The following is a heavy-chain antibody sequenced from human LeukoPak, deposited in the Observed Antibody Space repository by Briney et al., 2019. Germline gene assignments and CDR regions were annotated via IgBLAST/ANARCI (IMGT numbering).Heavy chain of an antibody. D-gene: IGHD5-24*01. CDR1: GGSVSSGNYY. CDR3: ARDYGYNFGYFDY. Sequence: SETLSLTCTVSGGSVSSGNYYWSWIRQPPGKGLEWIGYIYYSGSTNYNPSLKSRVTISLDTSKNRFSLKLSSVTAADTAVYYCARDYGYNFGYFDYWGQGTLVTVSS. CDR2: IYYSGST. J-gene: IGHJ4*02. V-gene: IGHV4-61*01.